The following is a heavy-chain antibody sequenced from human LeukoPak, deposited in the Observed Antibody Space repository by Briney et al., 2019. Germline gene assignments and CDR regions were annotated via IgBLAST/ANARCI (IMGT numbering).Heavy chain of an antibody. CDR3: ARGHYFDY. J-gene: IGHJ4*02. V-gene: IGHV5-51*01. Sequence: GESLRISCKGSGYSFPSYWIAWVRQMPGKGLEWMGIIYPDDSDIRYSPSFQGQVTISADKSISTAYLQWSSLKASDTAMYYCARGHYFDYWGQGTLVTVSS. CDR1: GYSFPSYW. CDR2: IYPDDSDI.